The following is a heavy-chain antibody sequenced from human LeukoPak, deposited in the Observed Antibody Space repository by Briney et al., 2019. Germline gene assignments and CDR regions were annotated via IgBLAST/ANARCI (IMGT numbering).Heavy chain of an antibody. CDR1: GGSISSGSYY. D-gene: IGHD6-13*01. J-gene: IGHJ4*02. CDR3: ARTSSSFYNFFDY. V-gene: IGHV4-61*02. CDR2: IYTSGST. Sequence: PSETLSLTCTVSGGSISSGSYYWSWIRQPAGKGLEWIGRIYTSGSTNYNPSLKSRVTISVDTSENQFSLKLSSVTAADTAVYYCARTSSSFYNFFDYWGQGTLVTVSS.